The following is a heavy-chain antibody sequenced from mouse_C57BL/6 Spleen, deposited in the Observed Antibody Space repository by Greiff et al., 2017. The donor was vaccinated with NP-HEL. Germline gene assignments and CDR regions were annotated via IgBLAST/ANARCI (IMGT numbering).Heavy chain of an antibody. Sequence: EVQLQQSGTVLARPGASVKMSCKTSGYTFTSYWMHWVKQRPGQGLEWIGAIYPGNSDTSYNQKFKGKAKLTAVTSASTAYMELSSLTNEDSAVDYCTREGELLGRGFAYWGQGTLVTVSA. D-gene: IGHD4-1*01. V-gene: IGHV1-5*01. CDR2: IYPGNSDT. CDR3: TREGELLGRGFAY. CDR1: GYTFTSYW. J-gene: IGHJ3*01.